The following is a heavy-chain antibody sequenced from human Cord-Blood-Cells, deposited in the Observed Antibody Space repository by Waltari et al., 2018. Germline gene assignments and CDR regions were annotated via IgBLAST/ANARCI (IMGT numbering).Heavy chain of an antibody. J-gene: IGHJ4*02. V-gene: IGHV1-8*01. Sequence: QVQLVQSGAEVKKPGASVKVSCKASGYTFTSYDINWVRQATGQGLEWMGWMNPNSGNTGYAQKFQGRVTMARNTSISTAYMELSSLRSEDTAVYYCAREVFSSGWILFDYWGQGTLVTVSS. CDR1: GYTFTSYD. CDR3: AREVFSSGWILFDY. D-gene: IGHD6-19*01. CDR2: MNPNSGNT.